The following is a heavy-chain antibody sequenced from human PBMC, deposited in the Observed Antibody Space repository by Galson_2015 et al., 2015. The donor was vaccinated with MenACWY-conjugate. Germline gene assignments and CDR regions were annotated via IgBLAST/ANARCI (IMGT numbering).Heavy chain of an antibody. D-gene: IGHD3-10*01. V-gene: IGHV1-18*04. Sequence: SVKVSCKASGYTFTNYDITWVRQAPGQGLEWMGWISHYNGNTRLGEKVQGRVPMTTDTSTNTAYMELRSLRSDDTAVYYCARVSLRDSGSNPNWLDPWGQGTLVTVSS. CDR2: ISHYNGNT. CDR3: ARVSLRDSGSNPNWLDP. CDR1: GYTFTNYD. J-gene: IGHJ5*02.